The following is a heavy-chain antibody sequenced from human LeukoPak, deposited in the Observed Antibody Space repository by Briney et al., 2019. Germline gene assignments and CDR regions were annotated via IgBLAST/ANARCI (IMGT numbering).Heavy chain of an antibody. CDR1: GFTFDDYA. CDR2: ISWNSGSI. CDR3: AKDSGMGITMVRGVVPFDY. J-gene: IGHJ4*02. V-gene: IGHV3-9*01. D-gene: IGHD3-10*01. Sequence: GGSLRLSCAASGFTFDDYAMHWVRQAPGKGLEWVSGISWNSGSIGYADSVKGRFTISRDNAKNSLYLQMNSLRAEDTALYYCAKDSGMGITMVRGVVPFDYWGQGTLVTVSS.